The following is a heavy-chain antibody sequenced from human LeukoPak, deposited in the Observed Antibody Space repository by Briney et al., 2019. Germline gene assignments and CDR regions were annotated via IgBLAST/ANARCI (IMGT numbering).Heavy chain of an antibody. V-gene: IGHV1-69*06. CDR1: GGTFSSYA. CDR3: AVGAEGHSYGHVNY. Sequence: SVKVSCKASGGTFSSYAISWVRQAPGQGLEWMGGIIPIFGTANYAQKFQGRVTITADKSTSTAYMELSSLKIEDTAEYYCAVGAEGHSYGHVNYWGQGTLVTVSS. CDR2: IIPIFGTA. D-gene: IGHD5-18*01. J-gene: IGHJ4*02.